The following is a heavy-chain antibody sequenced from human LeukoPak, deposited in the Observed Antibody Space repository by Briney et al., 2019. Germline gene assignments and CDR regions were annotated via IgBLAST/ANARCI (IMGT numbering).Heavy chain of an antibody. V-gene: IGHV3-30*18. CDR1: GLTVSSYG. CDR2: ISYDGSNK. J-gene: IGHJ3*02. CDR3: AKGHRGFAFDI. D-gene: IGHD3-10*01. Sequence: GGSLRLSCAASGLTVSSYGMHWVRQAPGKGLEWVAVISYDGSNKYYADSVKGRFTISRDNSKNTLYLQMNSLRAEDTAVYYCAKGHRGFAFDIWGQGTMVTVSS.